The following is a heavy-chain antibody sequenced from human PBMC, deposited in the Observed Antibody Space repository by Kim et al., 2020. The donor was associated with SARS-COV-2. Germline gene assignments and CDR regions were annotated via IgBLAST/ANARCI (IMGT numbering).Heavy chain of an antibody. V-gene: IGHV4-30-4*01. CDR2: TYYTGST. CDR1: GGYISSGYYY. J-gene: IGHJ5*02. Sequence: SETLSLTCTVSGGYISSGYYYWSWFRQPPGKGLEWIGYTYYTGSTYFSPSLKSRATISVDMSKNQFSLHLSSVTAAATAVYYCARQVPIVSNWFDPWCLG. D-gene: IGHD2-15*01. CDR3: ARQVPIVSNWFDP.